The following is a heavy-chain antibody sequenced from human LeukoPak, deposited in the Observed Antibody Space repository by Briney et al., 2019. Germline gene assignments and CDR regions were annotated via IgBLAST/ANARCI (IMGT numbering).Heavy chain of an antibody. CDR3: ARQVPAAANSFWFDP. CDR2: INHSGST. J-gene: IGHJ5*02. CDR1: GGSFSGYY. D-gene: IGHD2-2*01. V-gene: IGHV4-34*01. Sequence: PSETLSLTCAVYGGSFSGYYWSWIRQPPGKGLEWIGEINHSGSTNYNPSLKSRVTISVDTSKNQFSLKLSSVTAADMAVYYCARQVPAAANSFWFDPWGQGTLVTVSS.